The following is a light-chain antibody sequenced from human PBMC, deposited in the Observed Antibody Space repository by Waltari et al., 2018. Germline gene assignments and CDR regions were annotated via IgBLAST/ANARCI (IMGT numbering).Light chain of an antibody. CDR2: DAS. CDR3: QETNTFPIT. CDR1: QDISNQ. Sequence: DIQMTQSPSSVSASVGDTVTITCRASQDISNQLTWYQQKPGKAPKFLIYDASTLESGVPSRFSGSGSGTDFTLTVRSLQPEDFATYYCQETNTFPITFGQGTRGEIK. J-gene: IGKJ5*01. V-gene: IGKV1D-12*01.